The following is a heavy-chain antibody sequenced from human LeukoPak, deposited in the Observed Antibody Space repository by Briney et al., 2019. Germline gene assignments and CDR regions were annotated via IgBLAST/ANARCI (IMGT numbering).Heavy chain of an antibody. D-gene: IGHD6-19*01. CDR3: AKEGFAQWLVLLGWFDP. Sequence: PWGSLRLSCAASGVTFSSYAMSWVRQAPGKGLEWVAAICGSGGSTYYADSVKGRFTISRDNSKNTLYLQMNSLRAEDTAVYYCAKEGFAQWLVLLGWFDPWGQGTLVTVSS. CDR1: GVTFSSYA. V-gene: IGHV3-23*01. CDR2: ICGSGGST. J-gene: IGHJ5*02.